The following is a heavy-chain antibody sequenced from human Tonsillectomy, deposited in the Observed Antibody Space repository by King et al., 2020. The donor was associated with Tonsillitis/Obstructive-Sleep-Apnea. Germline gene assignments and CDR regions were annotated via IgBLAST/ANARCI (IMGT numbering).Heavy chain of an antibody. J-gene: IGHJ6*03. CDR1: GFTFSDYY. D-gene: IGHD6-13*01. V-gene: IGHV3-11*05. Sequence: VQLVESGGGLVKPGGSLRLSCAASGFTFSDYYMSWIRQAPGKGLEWVSYISSSSSYTNYADSVKGRFTISRDNAKNSLYLQMNSLRAEDTAVYYCARVEWISSSWFTNYYYYMDVWGKGTTVTVSS. CDR2: ISSSSSYT. CDR3: ARVEWISSSWFTNYYYYMDV.